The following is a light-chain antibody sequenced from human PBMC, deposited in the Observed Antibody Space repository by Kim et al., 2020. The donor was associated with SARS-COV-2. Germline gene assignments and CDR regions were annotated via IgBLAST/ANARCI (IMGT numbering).Light chain of an antibody. V-gene: IGLV1-40*01. CDR3: QSFDSRRSAWI. Sequence: QRVTSTGTGTSANIGTVYDVHLYQVLLGTGPQLLIYGNNNRPSGVPDRFSGSNSGSSASLAITGLQPEDEGDYYCQSFDSRRSAWIFGGGTQLTVL. CDR2: GNN. CDR1: SANIGTVYD. J-gene: IGLJ2*01.